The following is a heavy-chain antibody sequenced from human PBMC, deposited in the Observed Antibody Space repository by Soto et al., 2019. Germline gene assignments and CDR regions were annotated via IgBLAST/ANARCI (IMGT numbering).Heavy chain of an antibody. CDR1: GFTFSSYS. J-gene: IGHJ4*02. CDR3: ARGPNTAVAGRFDY. V-gene: IGHV3-48*02. Sequence: GGSLTLSCAASGFTFSSYSMNWVRQAPGKGLECVSYITGGSTIYYADSVKGRFTVSRDNAENSLYLQMNSLRDEDTAVYYCARGPNTAVAGRFDYWGQGTLVTVSS. CDR2: ITGGSTI. D-gene: IGHD6-19*01.